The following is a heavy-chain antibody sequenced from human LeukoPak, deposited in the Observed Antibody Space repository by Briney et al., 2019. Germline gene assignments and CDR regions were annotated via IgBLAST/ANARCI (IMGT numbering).Heavy chain of an antibody. D-gene: IGHD6-6*01. V-gene: IGHV4-4*07. Sequence: SETLSLTCTVSGGSISSYYWNWIRQPAGKGLEWIGRIYTSGSTNYNPSLKSRVTISIDKSKNQFSLKLSSVTAADTAVYYCARAGGMGYSSSSGYYYYYMDVWGKGTTVTVSS. J-gene: IGHJ6*03. CDR1: GGSISSYY. CDR2: IYTSGST. CDR3: ARAGGMGYSSSSGYYYYYMDV.